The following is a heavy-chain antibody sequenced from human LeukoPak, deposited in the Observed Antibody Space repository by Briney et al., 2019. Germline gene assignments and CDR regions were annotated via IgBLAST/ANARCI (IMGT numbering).Heavy chain of an antibody. CDR2: IRRNAYRWTT. J-gene: IGHJ4*02. CDR3: ARDGGAAALSY. V-gene: IGHV3-49*04. CDR1: GFIFGDYV. Sequence: GGSLRLSCTTSGFIFGDYVMTWVRQSPGKGLEWVGFIRRNAYRWTTEYAAAVKGRFTILRDDSKSIAYLKMNSLRAEDTAVYYCARDGGAAALSYWGQGTLVTVSS. D-gene: IGHD6-13*01.